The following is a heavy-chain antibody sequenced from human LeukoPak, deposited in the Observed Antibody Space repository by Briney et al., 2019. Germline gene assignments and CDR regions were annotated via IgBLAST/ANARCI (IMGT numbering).Heavy chain of an antibody. D-gene: IGHD3-10*01. J-gene: IGHJ5*02. CDR1: GFTFSSYA. CDR2: ISGSGGST. V-gene: IGHV3-23*01. Sequence: PGGSLRLSCAASGFTFSSYAMSWVRQAPGKGLEWVSAISGSGGSTYYADSVKGRFTISRDNSKNTLYLQMNSLRAEDTAVYYCARDPGLRRYYSFNWFDPWGQGTLVTVS. CDR3: ARDPGLRRYYSFNWFDP.